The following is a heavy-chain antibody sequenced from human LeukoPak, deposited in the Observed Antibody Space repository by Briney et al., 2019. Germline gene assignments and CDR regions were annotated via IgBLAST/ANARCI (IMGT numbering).Heavy chain of an antibody. V-gene: IGHV3-53*01. D-gene: IGHD4-17*01. Sequence: PGGSLRLSCAASGLNVSSTYMTWVRQAPGKGLEWVSVIYSGGGTNYADSLKGRFSISRDNSKNTLYLQMNSLRAEDTAVYYCVGEGKYWGQGTLVTVSS. CDR1: GLNVSSTY. CDR3: VGEGKY. CDR2: IYSGGGT. J-gene: IGHJ4*02.